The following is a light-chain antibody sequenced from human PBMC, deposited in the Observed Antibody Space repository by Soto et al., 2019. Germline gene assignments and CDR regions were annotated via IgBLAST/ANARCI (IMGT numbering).Light chain of an antibody. Sequence: EIVMTQSPATLSVSPGETATLSCRASQGISRTLAWYQLKPGQAPRLLFYGASTRATGVPARFSGSGSGTEFTLTISSLRSEDSALYYCQHYNHWPQLSFGGGT. CDR1: QGISRT. CDR3: QHYNHWPQLS. V-gene: IGKV3-15*01. CDR2: GAS. J-gene: IGKJ4*01.